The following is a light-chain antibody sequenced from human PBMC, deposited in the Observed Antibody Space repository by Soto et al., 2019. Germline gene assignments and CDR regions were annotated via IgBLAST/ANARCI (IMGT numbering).Light chain of an antibody. CDR2: EVS. CDR1: SSDVGGYKY. V-gene: IGLV2-8*01. CDR3: SSYAGSSTVL. Sequence: QSALTQPPSASGSPGQSVTISCTGTSSDVGGYKYVAWYQQHPGKAPKLTIYEVSKRPSGVPDRFSGSKAGNTASLTVAGLQAEDEADYYCSSYAGSSTVLFGGGTELTVL. J-gene: IGLJ3*02.